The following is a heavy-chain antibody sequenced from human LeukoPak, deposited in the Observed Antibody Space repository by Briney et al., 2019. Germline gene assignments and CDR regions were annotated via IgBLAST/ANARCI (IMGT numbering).Heavy chain of an antibody. CDR2: MSPNSGDT. CDR1: GYTFTSYD. CDR3: ARGPPNWGYDY. D-gene: IGHD7-27*01. J-gene: IGHJ4*02. Sequence: ASVKVSCKASGYTFTSYDFNWVRQATGQRPEWMGWMSPNSGDTGYAQKFQDRVTMTRNTSISTACMELSSLRSDDTAVYYCARGPPNWGYDYWGPGTLVTVSS. V-gene: IGHV1-8*01.